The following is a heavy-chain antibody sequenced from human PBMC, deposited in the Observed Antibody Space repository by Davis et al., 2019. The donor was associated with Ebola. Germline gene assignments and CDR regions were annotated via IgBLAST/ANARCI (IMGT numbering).Heavy chain of an antibody. V-gene: IGHV1-2*06. CDR3: ARDSRPKPHGFDY. D-gene: IGHD1-14*01. CDR2: INPNSGGT. CDR1: GGTFSTYA. J-gene: IGHJ4*02. Sequence: ASVKVSCKASGGTFSTYAISWVRQAPGQGLEWMGRINPNSGGTNYAQKFQGRVTMTRDTSTSTVYMELSSLRSEDTAVYYCARDSRPKPHGFDYWGQGTLVTVSS.